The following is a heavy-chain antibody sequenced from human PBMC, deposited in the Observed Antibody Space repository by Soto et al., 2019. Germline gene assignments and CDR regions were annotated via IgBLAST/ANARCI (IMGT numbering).Heavy chain of an antibody. CDR3: ARDGGRHSGGIDY. V-gene: IGHV1-69*01. J-gene: IGHJ4*02. D-gene: IGHD1-26*01. Sequence: QVQLVQSGAEVKKPGSSVKVSCKASGGTFSSYSINWVRQAPGQGLEWKGEIIPIFGTANYAQKFQGRVTITADESTSTADMELSSLRSEDTAVYYCARDGGRHSGGIDYGGQGALVTVSS. CDR2: IIPIFGTA. CDR1: GGTFSSYS.